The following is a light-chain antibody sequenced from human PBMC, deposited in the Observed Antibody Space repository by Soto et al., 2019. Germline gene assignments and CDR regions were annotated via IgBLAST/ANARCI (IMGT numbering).Light chain of an antibody. J-gene: IGLJ2*01. Sequence: SYELTQPPSVSVAPGQTARITCGGNSIGSKSVHWYQQKPGQAPVLVIFYDSDRPSGIPERFSGSNTGNTATLTISRVEAGDEADYYCQVWDNVSGHPLFGGGTKVTVL. V-gene: IGLV3-21*04. CDR1: SIGSKS. CDR2: YDS. CDR3: QVWDNVSGHPL.